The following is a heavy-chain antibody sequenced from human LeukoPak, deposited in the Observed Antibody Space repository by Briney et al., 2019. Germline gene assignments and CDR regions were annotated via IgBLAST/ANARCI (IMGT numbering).Heavy chain of an antibody. CDR1: GGSIGSYY. Sequence: SETLSLTCTVSGGSIGSYYWSWIRQPPGKGLEWIGYIYYSGSTNYNPSLKSRVTISVDTSKNQFSLKLSSVTAADTAVYYCAMHHYYDILTGYYIGWFDPWGQGTLVTVSS. CDR3: AMHHYYDILTGYYIGWFDP. J-gene: IGHJ5*02. CDR2: IYYSGST. D-gene: IGHD3-9*01. V-gene: IGHV4-59*01.